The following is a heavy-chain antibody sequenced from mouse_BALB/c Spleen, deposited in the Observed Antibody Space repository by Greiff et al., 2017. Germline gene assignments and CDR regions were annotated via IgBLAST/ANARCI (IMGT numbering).Heavy chain of an antibody. Sequence: VQLQQSGAELAKPGASVKMSCKASGYTFTSYWMHWVKQRPGQGLEWIGYINPSTGYTEYNQKFKDKATLTADKSSSTAYMQLSSLTSEDSAVYYGARPAYYGNSAWFAYWGQGTLVTVSA. CDR1: GYTFTSYW. V-gene: IGHV1-7*01. J-gene: IGHJ3*01. D-gene: IGHD2-10*01. CDR3: ARPAYYGNSAWFAY. CDR2: INPSTGYT.